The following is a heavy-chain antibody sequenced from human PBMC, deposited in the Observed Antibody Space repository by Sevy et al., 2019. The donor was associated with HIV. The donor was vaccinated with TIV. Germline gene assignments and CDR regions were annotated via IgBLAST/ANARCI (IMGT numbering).Heavy chain of an antibody. CDR3: TTEALTIYGVVL. CDR1: GFTFNNAW. V-gene: IGHV3-15*01. Sequence: GGSLRLSCAASGFTFNNAWMSWVRQAPGKGLEWVGRIKSKTDGGTTDYAAPVKGRVTISRDDSKETLYLQMNSLKSGDTAVYYCTTEALTIYGVVLWGQGTLVTVSS. D-gene: IGHD3-3*01. CDR2: IKSKTDGGTT. J-gene: IGHJ4*02.